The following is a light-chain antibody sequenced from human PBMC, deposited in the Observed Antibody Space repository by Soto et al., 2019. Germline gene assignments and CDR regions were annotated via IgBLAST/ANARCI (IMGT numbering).Light chain of an antibody. V-gene: IGLV2-23*01. CDR2: EGS. CDR1: SSDVGSYNL. J-gene: IGLJ1*01. Sequence: QSALTQPASVSGSPGQSITISCTGTSSDVGSYNLVSGYQQHPGKAPKPMIYEGSKRPSGVSNRFSGSKSGNTASLTTSGLQAEDVADYYCCSYAGSSTPYVFGTGTKVTV. CDR3: CSYAGSSTPYV.